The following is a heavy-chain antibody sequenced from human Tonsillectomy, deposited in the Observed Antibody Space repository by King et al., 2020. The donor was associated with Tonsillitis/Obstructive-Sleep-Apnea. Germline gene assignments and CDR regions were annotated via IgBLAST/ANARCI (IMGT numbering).Heavy chain of an antibody. CDR3: ARVGPPEDYDFWSGYSPYYYYYMDV. CDR2: IIPILGIA. Sequence: VQLVQSGAEVKKPGSSVKVSCKASGGTFSSYAISWVRQAPGQGLEWMGRIIPILGIANYAQKFQGRVTITADKSTSTAYMELSSLRSEDTAVYYCARVGPPEDYDFWSGYSPYYYYYMDVWGKGTTVTVSS. CDR1: GGTFSSYA. J-gene: IGHJ6*03. V-gene: IGHV1-69*09. D-gene: IGHD3-3*01.